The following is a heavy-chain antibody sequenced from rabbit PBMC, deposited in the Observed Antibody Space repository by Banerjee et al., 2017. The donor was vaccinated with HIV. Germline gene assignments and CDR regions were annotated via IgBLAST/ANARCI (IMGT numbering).Heavy chain of an antibody. CDR2: IGAGSSTKT. Sequence: QEQLVESGGGLVQPEGSLTLTCKASGFTLSSYWMWWVRQAPGKGLEWIACIGAGSSTKTWYASWAKGRFTISKTSSTTVTLQMTSLTAADTATYFCARDLAGVIGWNFNLWGQGTLVTVS. CDR3: ARDLAGVIGWNFNL. D-gene: IGHD4-1*01. V-gene: IGHV1S45*01. CDR1: GFTLSSYW. J-gene: IGHJ4*01.